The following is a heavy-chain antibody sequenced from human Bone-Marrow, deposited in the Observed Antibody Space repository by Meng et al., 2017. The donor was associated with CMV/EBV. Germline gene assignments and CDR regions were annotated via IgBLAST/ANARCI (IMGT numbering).Heavy chain of an antibody. Sequence: GESLKISCAASGFTFSNYWMHWVRQAPGKGLVWVSRINSEGTSRSYAGSVKGRLTTSRDNAKNTLYLQMSSLRVDDTAIYYCARESYTDAFDIWGQGIMVTFAS. J-gene: IGHJ3*02. D-gene: IGHD3-16*01. CDR3: ARESYTDAFDI. CDR2: INSEGTSR. CDR1: GFTFSNYW. V-gene: IGHV3-74*01.